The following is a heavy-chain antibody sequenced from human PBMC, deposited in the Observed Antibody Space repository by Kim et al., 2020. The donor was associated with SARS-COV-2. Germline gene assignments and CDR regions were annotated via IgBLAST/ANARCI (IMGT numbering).Heavy chain of an antibody. CDR3: ARDGGYCSSTSCSLDY. Sequence: SVKGQFTISRDNAKNSLYLQMNSLRGEDTAVYYCARDGGYCSSTSCSLDYWGQGTLVTVSS. J-gene: IGHJ4*02. D-gene: IGHD2-2*01. V-gene: IGHV3-48*01.